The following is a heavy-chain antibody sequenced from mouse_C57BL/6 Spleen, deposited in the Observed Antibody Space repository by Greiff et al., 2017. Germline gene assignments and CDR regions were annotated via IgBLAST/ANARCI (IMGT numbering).Heavy chain of an antibody. V-gene: IGHV1-9*01. CDR2: ILPGSGSN. CDR1: GYTFPGYW. Sequence: VQLQQSGAELMKPGASVKLSCKATGYTFPGYWIEWVKQRPGHGLEWIVEILPGSGSNNYNEKFKGKATFTADTSSNTAYMQLRSLTTEDSAIYYWARRDSNVGYYDAMDYWGQGTSVTVSS. CDR3: ARRDSNVGYYDAMDY. D-gene: IGHD2-5*01. J-gene: IGHJ4*01.